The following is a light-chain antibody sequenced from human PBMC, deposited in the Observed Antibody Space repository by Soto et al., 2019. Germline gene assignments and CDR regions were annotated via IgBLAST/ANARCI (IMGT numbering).Light chain of an antibody. CDR3: QQYNNWPPWT. CDR2: GAS. V-gene: IGKV3-15*01. CDR1: QSVSSN. Sequence: IVITQSPATLSVSPGERATLSCRASQSVSSNLAWYQQKPGQAPRLLIYGASTRATGIPARFSGSGSGTEFTLTISRLQSDDLAVYYCQQYNNWPPWTFGQGTKVEIK. J-gene: IGKJ1*01.